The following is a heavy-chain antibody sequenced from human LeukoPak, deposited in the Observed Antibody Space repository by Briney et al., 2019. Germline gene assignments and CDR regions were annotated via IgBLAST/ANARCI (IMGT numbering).Heavy chain of an antibody. CDR3: ARGEYYGSGSYYLFDY. CDR2: IDTAGDP. V-gene: IGHV3-13*05. CDR1: GFTFSSYD. D-gene: IGHD3-10*01. Sequence: GGSLRLSCAASGFTFSSYDMHWVRQATGKGLEWVSAIDTAGDPYYPGSVKGRFTISRENAKNSLYLQMNSLRAGDTAVYYCARGEYYGSGSYYLFDYWGQGTLVTVSS. J-gene: IGHJ4*02.